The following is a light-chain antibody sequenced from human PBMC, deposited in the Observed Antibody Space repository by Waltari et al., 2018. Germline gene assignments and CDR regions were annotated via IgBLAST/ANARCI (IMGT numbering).Light chain of an antibody. CDR2: AGS. V-gene: IGKV1-39*01. J-gene: IGKJ5*01. CDR1: QDVQKY. CDR3: QQSYSPPPIT. Sequence: DIRLTQSPSHLSASVGDRVTITCRASQDVQKYLNWYQQKPGKAPKLLIYAGSSLQSWVPSRFSSSGFGTDFTLTITSLQPEDFGSYYCQQSYSPPPITFGQGTRLEIK.